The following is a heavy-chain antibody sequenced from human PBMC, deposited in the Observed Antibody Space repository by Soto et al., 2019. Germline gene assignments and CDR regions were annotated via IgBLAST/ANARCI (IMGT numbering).Heavy chain of an antibody. CDR1: GDSMGSYY. CDR2: IYYSGST. CDR3: ARATSTYPTFDH. V-gene: IGHV4-59*01. J-gene: IGHJ4*02. Sequence: PSETLSLTCTVSGDSMGSYYWSWIRQPPGKGLEWIGYIYYSGSTPYNPSLRSRVTMSVDTSKNQFSLRLSSVTAADTAVYYCARATSTYPTFDHWRQGSQVTVSS. D-gene: IGHD2-2*01.